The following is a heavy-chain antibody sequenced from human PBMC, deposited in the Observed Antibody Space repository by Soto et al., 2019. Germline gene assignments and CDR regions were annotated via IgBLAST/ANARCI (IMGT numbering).Heavy chain of an antibody. Sequence: LRLSCAASGFTFSRYGLHWVRQAPGKGLEWVAFIWYDGSNKYYSDSVKGRFTISRDNSKNTLYLQMNSLRAEDTAVYYCARDMQMAAISAFDIWGQGTMVTVSS. J-gene: IGHJ3*02. CDR3: ARDMQMAAISAFDI. CDR1: GFTFSRYG. V-gene: IGHV3-33*01. CDR2: IWYDGSNK. D-gene: IGHD6-19*01.